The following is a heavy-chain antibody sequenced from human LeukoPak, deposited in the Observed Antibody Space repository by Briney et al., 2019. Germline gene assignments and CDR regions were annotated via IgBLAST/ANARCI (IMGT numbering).Heavy chain of an antibody. CDR1: GFTLSDYY. CDR3: ARELMTTMSTVDD. D-gene: IGHD5/OR15-5a*01. Sequence: GASVKVSCKASGFTLSDYYMHWVRQAPGQGLEWMGWINPNGGVTGYAQRFQGRVTMTRDTSINTAYMDLSRPTSDDTAVYYCARELMTTMSTVDDWGQGTLVTVSS. CDR2: INPNGGVT. V-gene: IGHV1-2*02. J-gene: IGHJ4*02.